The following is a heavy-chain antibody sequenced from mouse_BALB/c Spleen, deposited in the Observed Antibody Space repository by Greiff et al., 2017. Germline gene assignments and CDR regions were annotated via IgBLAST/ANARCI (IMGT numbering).Heavy chain of an antibody. CDR3: ASGGNYVDY. Sequence: VQLKQSGPELVKPGASVKISCKASGYSFTGYYMHWVKQSHVKSLEWIGRINPYNGATSYNQNFKDKASLTVDKSSSTAYMELHSLTSEDSAVYYCASGGNYVDYWGQGTTLTVSS. J-gene: IGHJ2*01. CDR2: INPYNGAT. CDR1: GYSFTGYY. V-gene: IGHV1-31*01.